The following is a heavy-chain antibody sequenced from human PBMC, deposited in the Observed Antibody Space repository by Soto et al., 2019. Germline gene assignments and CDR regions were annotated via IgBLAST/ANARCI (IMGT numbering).Heavy chain of an antibody. CDR2: IYYSGST. CDR3: ARDHCSGGSCYPDY. V-gene: IGHV4-31*01. D-gene: IGHD2-15*01. J-gene: IGHJ4*02. CDR1: GGSISSGGYY. Sequence: QVQLQESGPGLVKPSQTLSLTCTVSGGSISSGGYYWSWIRQHPGKGLEWIGYIYYSGSTYYNPSLKSLVTISVDTSKNQFSLKLSSVTAADTAVYYCARDHCSGGSCYPDYWGQGTLVTVSS.